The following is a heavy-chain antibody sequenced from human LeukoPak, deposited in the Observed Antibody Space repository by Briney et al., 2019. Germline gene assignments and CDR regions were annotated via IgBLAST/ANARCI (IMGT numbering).Heavy chain of an antibody. CDR3: ARFSGAGVQHYYYYMDV. V-gene: IGHV3-53*01. CDR2: IFSGGTT. Sequence: AETLRLSCAASGFSVSMKYMTWVRQAPGKGLEWVSVIFSGGTTYYADSVKGRFTVSRDNSKNLFYLQMSSLTADDAAVYYCARFSGAGVQHYYYYMDVWGTGTTVTVSS. D-gene: IGHD2-8*02. J-gene: IGHJ6*03. CDR1: GFSVSMKY.